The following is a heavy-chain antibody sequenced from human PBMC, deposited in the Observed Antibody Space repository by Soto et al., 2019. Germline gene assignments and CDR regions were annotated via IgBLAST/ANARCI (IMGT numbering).Heavy chain of an antibody. V-gene: IGHV4-34*01. CDR3: ASASYDFWSGYVRNNWFDP. Sequence: PSETLSLTCAVYGGSFSGYYWSWIRQPPGKGLEWIGEINHSGSTNYNPSLKSRVTISVDTSKNQFSLKLSSVTAADTAVYYCASASYDFWSGYVRNNWFDPWGQGXLVTVYS. D-gene: IGHD3-3*01. CDR1: GGSFSGYY. J-gene: IGHJ5*02. CDR2: INHSGST.